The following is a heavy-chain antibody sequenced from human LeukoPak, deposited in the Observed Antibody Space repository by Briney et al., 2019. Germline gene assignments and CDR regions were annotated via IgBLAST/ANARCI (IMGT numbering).Heavy chain of an antibody. CDR1: GFTFSSYS. J-gene: IGHJ4*02. V-gene: IGHV3-21*01. D-gene: IGHD3-3*01. Sequence: GGSLRLSCAASGFTFSSYSMNWVRQAPGKGLEWVSSISSSSSYICYADSVKGRFTISRDNAKNSLYLQMNSLRAEDTAVYYCARDLITIFGVARDYFDYWGQGTLVTVSS. CDR3: ARDLITIFGVARDYFDY. CDR2: ISSSSSYI.